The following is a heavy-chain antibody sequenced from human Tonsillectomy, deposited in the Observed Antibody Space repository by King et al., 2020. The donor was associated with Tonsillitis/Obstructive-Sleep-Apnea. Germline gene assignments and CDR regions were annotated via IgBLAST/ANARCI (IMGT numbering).Heavy chain of an antibody. Sequence: VQLVESGGGLVQPGGSLRHSCAASGFTFSSYSMNWVRQAPGKGLEWVSYISSSSSTIYYADSVKGRFTISRDNAENSLYLQMNSLRDEDTAVYYCARDRDVVVVAARGFDPWGQGTLVTVSS. D-gene: IGHD2-15*01. CDR1: GFTFSSYS. CDR2: ISSSSSTI. V-gene: IGHV3-48*02. J-gene: IGHJ5*02. CDR3: ARDRDVVVVAARGFDP.